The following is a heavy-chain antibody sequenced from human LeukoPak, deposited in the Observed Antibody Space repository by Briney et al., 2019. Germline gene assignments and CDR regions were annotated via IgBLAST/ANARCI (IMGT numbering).Heavy chain of an antibody. Sequence: SETLSLTCAVYGGSFSGYYWSWIRQPPGKGLEWIGEINHSGSTNYNPSLKSRVTISVGTSKNQFSLKLSSVTAADTAVYYCARGRRGYSYGPNGNYFDYWGQGTLVTVSS. V-gene: IGHV4-34*01. CDR1: GGSFSGYY. CDR3: ARGRRGYSYGPNGNYFDY. D-gene: IGHD5-18*01. CDR2: INHSGST. J-gene: IGHJ4*02.